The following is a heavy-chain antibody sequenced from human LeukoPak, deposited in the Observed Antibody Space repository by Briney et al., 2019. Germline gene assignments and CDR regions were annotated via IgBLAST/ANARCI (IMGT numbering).Heavy chain of an antibody. CDR3: ARDPLRGVAGIGWFDP. V-gene: IGHV4-4*07. CDR2: IYTSGST. D-gene: IGHD6-19*01. J-gene: IGHJ5*02. Sequence: SETLSLTCTVSGGSISSYYWSWIRQPAGKGLEWIGRIYTSGSTNYNPSLKSRVTISVDTSKNQFSLKLSSVTAADTAVYYCARDPLRGVAGIGWFDPWGQGTLVTVSS. CDR1: GGSISSYY.